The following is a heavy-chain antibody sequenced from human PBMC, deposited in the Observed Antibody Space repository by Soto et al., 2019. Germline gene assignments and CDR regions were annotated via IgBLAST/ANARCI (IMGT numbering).Heavy chain of an antibody. CDR2: ISSNGGST. Sequence: GGSLRLSCAASGFTFSSYAMHWVRQAPGKGLEYVSAISSNGGSTYYANSVKGRFTISRDNSKNTLYLQMGSLRAEDMAVYYCARALKGETGLWFGELSTRYYYYYYMDVWGKGTTVTVSS. CDR1: GFTFSSYA. D-gene: IGHD3-10*01. CDR3: ARALKGETGLWFGELSTRYYYYYYMDV. J-gene: IGHJ6*03. V-gene: IGHV3-64*01.